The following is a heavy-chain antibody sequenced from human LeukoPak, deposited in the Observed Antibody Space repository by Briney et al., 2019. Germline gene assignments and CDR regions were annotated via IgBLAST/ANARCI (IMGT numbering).Heavy chain of an antibody. CDR3: ARDDTRSYNYDILTALDY. Sequence: PGGSLRLSCAASGFTFSSYAMHWVRQAPGKGLEWVAVISYDGSNKYYADSVKGRFTISRDNSKNTLYLQMNSLRAEDTAVYYCARDDTRSYNYDILTALDYWGQGTLVTVSS. J-gene: IGHJ4*02. V-gene: IGHV3-30-3*01. CDR2: ISYDGSNK. CDR1: GFTFSSYA. D-gene: IGHD3-9*01.